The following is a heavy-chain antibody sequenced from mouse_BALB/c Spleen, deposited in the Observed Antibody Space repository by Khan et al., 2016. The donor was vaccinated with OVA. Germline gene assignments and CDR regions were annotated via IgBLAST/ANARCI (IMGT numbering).Heavy chain of an antibody. CDR3: ARQPYYHYNIMDY. V-gene: IGHV2-6-1*01. J-gene: IGHJ4*01. CDR2: LWGDGRP. D-gene: IGHD2-10*01. Sequence: QVQLKESGPGLVAPSQSLSITCTISGFPLTNYGVHWVRQPPGKGLEWLVVLWGDGRPTYNSALNSRLTISKDNSESQVFLKMNRLQTDDTAMYFCARQPYYHYNIMDYWGQGTSVTVSS. CDR1: GFPLTNYG.